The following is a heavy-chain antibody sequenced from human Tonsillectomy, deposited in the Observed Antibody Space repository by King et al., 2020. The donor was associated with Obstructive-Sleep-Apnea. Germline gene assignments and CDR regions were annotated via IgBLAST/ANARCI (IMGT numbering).Heavy chain of an antibody. Sequence: VQLVESGAEVKKPGESLKISCKGSGYSFDNYWVGWVRQMPGKGLEWMGSIYPYDSDTRYRPSFQGQVTISVDKSIDTAYLQWSSLTASDTAMYYCARDGRGSNSWYMFWGQGTLVTVSS. D-gene: IGHD6-13*01. CDR2: IYPYDSDT. V-gene: IGHV5-51*01. CDR3: ARDGRGSNSWYMF. CDR1: GYSFDNYW. J-gene: IGHJ1*01.